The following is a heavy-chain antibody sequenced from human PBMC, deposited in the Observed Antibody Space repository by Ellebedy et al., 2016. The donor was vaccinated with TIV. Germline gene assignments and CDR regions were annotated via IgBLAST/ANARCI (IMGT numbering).Heavy chain of an antibody. Sequence: GESLKISCAASGFSFSGYTMSWVRQAPGKGLEWVSGIVGSGGSTNYGDSVKGRFTISRDNSKNTLYLEMNSLRAEDTAVYYCARGDDYKDLRPFDYWGQGTLLTVSS. CDR2: IVGSGGST. V-gene: IGHV3-23*01. J-gene: IGHJ4*02. CDR3: ARGDDYKDLRPFDY. D-gene: IGHD5-24*01. CDR1: GFSFSGYT.